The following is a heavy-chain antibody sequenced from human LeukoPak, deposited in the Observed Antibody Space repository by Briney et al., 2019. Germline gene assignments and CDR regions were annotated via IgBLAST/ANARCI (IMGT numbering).Heavy chain of an antibody. CDR3: ARDSDAWSNWFDT. Sequence: EGSLRLSCEASGLTLRNYKLNWVRQAPGKGLEWVSSIDSSSRFIYYADSVKGRFTISRDNAKNSLRLQMNSLRAEDTAVYYCARDSDAWSNWFDTWGQGTLVTVSS. CDR1: GLTLRNYK. V-gene: IGHV3-21*01. D-gene: IGHD1-26*01. J-gene: IGHJ5*02. CDR2: IDSSSRFI.